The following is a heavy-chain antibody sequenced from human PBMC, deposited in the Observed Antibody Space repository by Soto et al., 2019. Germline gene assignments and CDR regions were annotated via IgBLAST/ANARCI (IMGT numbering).Heavy chain of an antibody. CDR3: ARTIVAAGGRRYFDL. CDR2: INSSSRYT. D-gene: IGHD6-13*01. J-gene: IGHJ2*01. CDR1: GLTFSDYY. Sequence: RLSCAASGLTFSDYYMRWIRQAPGKGLEWVSYINSSSRYTNYADSVKGRFTISRDNAKNSLYLQMNSLRAEDTAVYYCARTIVAAGGRRYFDLWGRGTLVTVSS. V-gene: IGHV3-11*03.